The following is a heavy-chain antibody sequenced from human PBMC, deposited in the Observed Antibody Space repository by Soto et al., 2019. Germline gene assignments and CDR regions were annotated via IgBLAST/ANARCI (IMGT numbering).Heavy chain of an antibody. J-gene: IGHJ3*02. V-gene: IGHV1-8*01. CDR1: GYTFTSYD. Sequence: QVQLVQSGAEVKKPGASVKVSCKASGYTFTSYDINWVRQATGQGLEWMGWMNPNSGNTGYAQKFPGRLTMTRNTSISTAYMELSSLRSEDTAVYYCARGDPGEGPGNRVFDIWGQGTMVTVSS. CDR3: ARGDPGEGPGNRVFDI. CDR2: MNPNSGNT.